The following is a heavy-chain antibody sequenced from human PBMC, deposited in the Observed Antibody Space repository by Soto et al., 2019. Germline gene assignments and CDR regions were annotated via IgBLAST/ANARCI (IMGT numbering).Heavy chain of an antibody. Sequence: ASVKVSCKVSGYTLTELSMHWVRQAPGQGLEWMGIINPSGGSTSYAQKFQGRVTMTRDTSTSTVYMELSSLRSEDTAVYYCARDPREIQLFDYWGQGTLVTVSS. CDR1: GYTLTELS. CDR2: INPSGGST. J-gene: IGHJ4*02. V-gene: IGHV1-46*01. D-gene: IGHD5-18*01. CDR3: ARDPREIQLFDY.